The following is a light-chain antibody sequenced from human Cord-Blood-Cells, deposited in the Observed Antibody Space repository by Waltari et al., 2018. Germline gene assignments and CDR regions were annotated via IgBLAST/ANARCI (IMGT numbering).Light chain of an antibody. CDR1: QDISNY. J-gene: IGKJ4*01. CDR2: DAS. V-gene: IGKV1-33*01. CDR3: QQYDNLPPLT. Sequence: DIQMTQSPSSLSASVGDRVTLTCQASQDISNYLTWYQQKPGKAPKLLIYDASNLETGVPSRFSGSGSGTDFTFTISSLQPEDIATYYCQQYDNLPPLTFGGGTKVEIK.